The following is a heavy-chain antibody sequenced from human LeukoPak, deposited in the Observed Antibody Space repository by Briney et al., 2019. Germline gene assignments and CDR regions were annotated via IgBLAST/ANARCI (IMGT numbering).Heavy chain of an antibody. CDR3: AIGSREVVPAASDY. CDR1: GYSFTSYW. J-gene: IGHJ4*02. D-gene: IGHD2-2*01. CDR2: IDPSDSYT. V-gene: IGHV5-10-1*01. Sequence: GESLKISCKGSGYSFTSYWISWARQMPGKGLECMGRIDPSDSYTNYSPSFQGHVTISADKSISTAYLQWSSLKASDTAMYYCAIGSREVVPAASDYWGQGTLVTVSS.